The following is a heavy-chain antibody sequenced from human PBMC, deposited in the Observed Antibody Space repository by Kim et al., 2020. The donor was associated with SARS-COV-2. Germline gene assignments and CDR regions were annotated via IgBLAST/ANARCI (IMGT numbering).Heavy chain of an antibody. CDR2: IIPIFGTA. J-gene: IGHJ5*02. Sequence: SVKVSCKASGGTFSSYAISWVRQAPGQGLEWMGGIIPIFGTANYAQKFQGRVTITADESTSTAYMELSSLRSEDTAVYYCARDLATMVRGGGWFDPWGQGTLVTVSS. D-gene: IGHD3-10*01. CDR3: ARDLATMVRGGGWFDP. CDR1: GGTFSSYA. V-gene: IGHV1-69*13.